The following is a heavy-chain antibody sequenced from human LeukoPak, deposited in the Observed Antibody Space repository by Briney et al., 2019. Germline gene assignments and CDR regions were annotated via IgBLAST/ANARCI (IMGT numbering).Heavy chain of an antibody. CDR2: IYYSGST. V-gene: IGHV4-59*06. D-gene: IGHD2-2*01. CDR3: ARDRVGYCSSTSCDYYFDY. CDR1: GGSISSYY. J-gene: IGHJ4*02. Sequence: SETLSLTCTVSGGSISSYYWSWIRQHPGKGLEWIGYIYYSGSTYYNPSLKSRVTISVDTSKNQFSLKLSSVTAADTAVYYCARDRVGYCSSTSCDYYFDYWGQGTLVTVSS.